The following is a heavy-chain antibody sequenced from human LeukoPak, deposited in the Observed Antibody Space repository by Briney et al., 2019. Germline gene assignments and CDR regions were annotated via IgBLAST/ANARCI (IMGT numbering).Heavy chain of an antibody. V-gene: IGHV3-74*01. CDR3: AKRHLPVGTTGRDDY. Sequence: GGSLRLSCVASGFTFSSYWMHWVRQAPGKGLVWVSRISADGSSTNYADSVKGRFTISRDNAKSTLYLRMSSLRAEDTAVYYCAKRHLPVGTTGRDDYWGQGTLVTVSS. J-gene: IGHJ4*02. D-gene: IGHD1-26*01. CDR2: ISADGSST. CDR1: GFTFSSYW.